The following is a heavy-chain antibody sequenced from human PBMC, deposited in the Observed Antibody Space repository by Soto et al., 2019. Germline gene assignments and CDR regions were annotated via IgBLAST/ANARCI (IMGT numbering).Heavy chain of an antibody. J-gene: IGHJ6*02. Sequence: PGGSLRLSCAASGFIFNNYGMHWVRQAPGRGLEWVAVIWHDGTNKHCADSVKGRFSISRDNSNNTVYLHMNSLGAEDTAVYYCARGGPSRNYDNYYFYGMDVWGQGTTVTVSS. CDR3: ARGGPSRNYDNYYFYGMDV. CDR1: GFIFNNYG. CDR2: IWHDGTNK. D-gene: IGHD1-7*01. V-gene: IGHV3-33*01.